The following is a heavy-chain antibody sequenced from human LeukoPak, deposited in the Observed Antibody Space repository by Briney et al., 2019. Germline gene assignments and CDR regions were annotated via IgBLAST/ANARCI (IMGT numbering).Heavy chain of an antibody. J-gene: IGHJ6*02. Sequence: SKTLSLTCAVYGGSFSGYYWSWIRQPPGKGLEWIGEINHSGSTNYNPSLKSRVTISVDTSKNQFSLKLSSVTAADTAVYYCARPIRFRYYYYGMDVWGQGTTVTASS. CDR3: ARPIRFRYYYYGMDV. CDR1: GGSFSGYY. CDR2: INHSGST. V-gene: IGHV4-34*01. D-gene: IGHD4-17*01.